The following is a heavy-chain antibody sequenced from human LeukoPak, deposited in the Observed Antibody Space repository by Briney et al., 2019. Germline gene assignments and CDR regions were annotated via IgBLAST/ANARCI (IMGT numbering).Heavy chain of an antibody. Sequence: GGSLRLSCAASGFTFSSYSMNWVRQAPGEGLEWVSSISSTGSDIYYADSVKGGFTISRDNAKNSLYLQMNSLRAEDTAVYYCARDFTFGGVIGMPLGDWGQGTLVTVSS. V-gene: IGHV3-21*01. D-gene: IGHD3-16*02. CDR1: GFTFSSYS. J-gene: IGHJ4*02. CDR3: ARDFTFGGVIGMPLGD. CDR2: ISSTGSDI.